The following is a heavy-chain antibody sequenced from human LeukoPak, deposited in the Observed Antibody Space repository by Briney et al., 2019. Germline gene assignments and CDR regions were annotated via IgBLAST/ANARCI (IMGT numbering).Heavy chain of an antibody. CDR1: GFTFSTYN. V-gene: IGHV3-48*04. D-gene: IGHD5-18*01. J-gene: IGHJ4*02. CDR3: ARDRSYGSFDF. CDR2: VSSRSSAI. Sequence: GGSLRLSCEASGFTFSTYNMVWVRQAPGMGLEWVAAVSSRSSAIYYSDSVKGRFTISRDNAKNALYLQMNSLTAEDTALYHCARDRSYGSFDFWGQGTLVTVSS.